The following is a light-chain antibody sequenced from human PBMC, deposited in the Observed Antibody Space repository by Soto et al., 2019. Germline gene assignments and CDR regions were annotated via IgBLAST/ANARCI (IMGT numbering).Light chain of an antibody. V-gene: IGKV3-20*01. CDR1: QSVSSSY. Sequence: EIVLTQSPGTLSLSPGERATLSCRARQSVSSSYLAWYQQKPGPAPRLLIYGASSRTTGIPDRFTGSGSGTDFTLTISRLEPEDFAVYYCQQYHSSPPGTFGQGTKVEIK. CDR2: GAS. CDR3: QQYHSSPPGT. J-gene: IGKJ1*01.